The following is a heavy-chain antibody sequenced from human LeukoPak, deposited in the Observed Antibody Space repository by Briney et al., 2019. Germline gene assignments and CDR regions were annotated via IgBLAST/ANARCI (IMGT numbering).Heavy chain of an antibody. Sequence: SETLSLTCTVSGGSISSYYWSWIRQPPGKGLEWIGYIYYSGSTNYNPSLKSRVTISVDTSKNQFSLKLSSVTAADTAVYYCARDRGYSYGGFDYWGQGTLVTVSS. V-gene: IGHV4-59*01. CDR1: GGSISSYY. CDR3: ARDRGYSYGGFDY. CDR2: IYYSGST. J-gene: IGHJ4*02. D-gene: IGHD5-18*01.